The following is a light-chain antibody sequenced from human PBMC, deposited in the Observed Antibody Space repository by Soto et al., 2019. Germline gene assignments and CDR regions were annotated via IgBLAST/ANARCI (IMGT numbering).Light chain of an antibody. V-gene: IGKV1-39*01. CDR2: AAS. CDR1: QSISSGY. CDR3: QQSYSTFAWT. J-gene: IGKJ1*01. Sequence: TQSPGTLSLSPGERATLSCRASQSISSGYLAWYQQKPGTAPKVLIYAASSLQSGVPSRFSGSGSGTDFTLTISSLQPEDFAAYDCQQSYSTFAWTFGQGTKVDIK.